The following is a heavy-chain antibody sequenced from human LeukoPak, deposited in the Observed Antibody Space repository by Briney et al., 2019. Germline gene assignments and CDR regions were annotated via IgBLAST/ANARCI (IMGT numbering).Heavy chain of an antibody. CDR3: ARVSSGWYDGGY. CDR2: INPNSGGT. J-gene: IGHJ4*02. V-gene: IGHV1-2*02. Sequence: ASVKVSCTASGYTFTGYYMHWVRQAPGQGLEWMGCINPNSGGTNYAQKFQGRVTMTRDTSISTAYMELSRLRSDDTAVYYCARVSSGWYDGGYWGQGTLVTVSS. D-gene: IGHD6-19*01. CDR1: GYTFTGYY.